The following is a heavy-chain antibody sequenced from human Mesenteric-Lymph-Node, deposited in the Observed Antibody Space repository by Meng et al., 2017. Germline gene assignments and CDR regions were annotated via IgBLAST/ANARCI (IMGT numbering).Heavy chain of an antibody. V-gene: IGHV3-23*01. CDR3: AKDDPSPLEMATISYAFDI. CDR1: GFTFSSYA. D-gene: IGHD5-24*01. Sequence: GASLKISCAASGFTFSSYAMSWVRQAPGKGLEWVSAISGSGGSTYYADSVKGRFTISRDNSKNTLYLQMNSLRAEDTAVYYCAKDDPSPLEMATISYAFDIWGQGTMVTVSS. J-gene: IGHJ3*02. CDR2: ISGSGGST.